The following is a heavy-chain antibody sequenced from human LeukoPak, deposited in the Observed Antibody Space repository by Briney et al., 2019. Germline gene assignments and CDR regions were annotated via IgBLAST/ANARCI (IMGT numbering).Heavy chain of an antibody. V-gene: IGHV4-38-2*01. CDR3: ARHFDFWSGYPNWLDP. D-gene: IGHD3-3*01. CDR1: GSSIRSRYY. CDR2: ISDRGST. J-gene: IGHJ5*02. Sequence: SETLSLTCVVSGSSIRSRYYWGWIRQPPGGGLEWIGIISDRGSTYYNSSLRSRVNISVDMSKNHFSLTLTSVTAADTAIYFCARHFDFWSGYPNWLDPWGQGMLVIVS.